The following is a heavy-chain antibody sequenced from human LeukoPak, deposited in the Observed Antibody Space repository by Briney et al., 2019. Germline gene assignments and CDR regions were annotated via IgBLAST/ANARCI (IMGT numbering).Heavy chain of an antibody. V-gene: IGHV1-69*01. D-gene: IGHD2-21*02. CDR3: AGMPRLGDAKFFDY. Sequence: GASVKVSCKASGGTFSSHAITWVRQAPGQGLERMGGIIPLFGTANYAQKFQGRVTITADEYTNTAYVELSSLRSDDTAVYFCAGMPRLGDAKFFDYWGQGTLVTVSS. CDR2: IIPLFGTA. J-gene: IGHJ4*02. CDR1: GGTFSSHA.